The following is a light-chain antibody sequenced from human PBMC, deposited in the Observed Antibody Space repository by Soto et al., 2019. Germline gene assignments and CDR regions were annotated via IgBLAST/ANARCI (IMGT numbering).Light chain of an antibody. CDR3: NSYRTISTYV. CDR2: DVR. Sequence: QSALTQPASVSGSPGQSITISCTGTTSDIGGYNFVSWYQQHPGKAPKLLIYDVRNRPSGVSNRFSVSKSGNTASLTISGLQAEDEADYYCNSYRTISTYVFGSGTKLTVL. V-gene: IGLV2-14*01. J-gene: IGLJ1*01. CDR1: TSDIGGYNF.